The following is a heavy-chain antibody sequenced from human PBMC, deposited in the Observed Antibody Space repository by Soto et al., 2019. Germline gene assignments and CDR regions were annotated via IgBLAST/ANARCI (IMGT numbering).Heavy chain of an antibody. Sequence: GGSLRLSCAASGFTFSSYAMSWVRQVPGKGLEWVSTISGSGGRTYYADSVKGRFTISRDNSKNTLYLQMNSLRAEDTAVYYCAKDWNAEARWYFDYWGQGTLVTVSS. CDR3: AKDWNAEARWYFDY. CDR2: ISGSGGRT. V-gene: IGHV3-23*01. CDR1: GFTFSSYA. D-gene: IGHD1-1*01. J-gene: IGHJ4*02.